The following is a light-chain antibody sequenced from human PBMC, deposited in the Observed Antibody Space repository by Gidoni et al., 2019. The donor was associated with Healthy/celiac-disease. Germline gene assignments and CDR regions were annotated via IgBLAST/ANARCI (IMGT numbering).Light chain of an antibody. Sequence: EIVLTQSPATLSLSPGERATLSCRASQSVSSYLAWYQQKPGQAPRLLNYDASNRATGIPARFSGSGSGTDFTLTISSLEPEDFAVYYCQQRSNWPPITFGPGTKVDIK. CDR3: QQRSNWPPIT. J-gene: IGKJ3*01. CDR1: QSVSSY. CDR2: DAS. V-gene: IGKV3-11*01.